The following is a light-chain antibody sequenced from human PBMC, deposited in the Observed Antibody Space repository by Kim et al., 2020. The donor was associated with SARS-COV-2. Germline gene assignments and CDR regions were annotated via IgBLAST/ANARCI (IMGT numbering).Light chain of an antibody. Sequence: GQSVPTSCTGTNRSIGVCIYVSWYQQHPGKAPKLMFYEVNKRPSGVPDRFSGSKSGNTASLTVSGLQAEDEADYYCSSYAGRNNLVFGGGTQLTVL. V-gene: IGLV2-8*01. CDR2: EVN. J-gene: IGLJ2*01. CDR3: SSYAGRNNLV. CDR1: NRSIGVCIY.